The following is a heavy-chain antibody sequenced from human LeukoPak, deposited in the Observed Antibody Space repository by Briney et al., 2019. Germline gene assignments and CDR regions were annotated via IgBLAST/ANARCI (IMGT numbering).Heavy chain of an antibody. CDR3: AKGGYSYGYFDY. Sequence: GGSLRLSCAASGFTIDDYAMHWVRQAPGKGLGWVSGISWNSGSIGYADSVKGRLTIARDNAKNSLYLQMNSLRAEDTALYYCAKGGYSYGYFDYWGQGTLVTVSS. J-gene: IGHJ4*02. V-gene: IGHV3-9*01. D-gene: IGHD5-18*01. CDR2: ISWNSGSI. CDR1: GFTIDDYA.